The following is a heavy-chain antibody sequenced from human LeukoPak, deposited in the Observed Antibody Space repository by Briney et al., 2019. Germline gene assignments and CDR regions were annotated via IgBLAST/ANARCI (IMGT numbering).Heavy chain of an antibody. CDR1: GGSISSNY. V-gene: IGHV4-59*01. Sequence: SETLSLTCTVSGGSISSNYWSWIRQPPGKGLEWFGYIYYSGSTNYNPSLKSRVTISVDTSKNQFSPKLSSVTAAHTAVYYCARGGDILTGYYLIGGLFDYWGLGTLVTVSS. CDR3: ARGGDILTGYYLIGGLFDY. J-gene: IGHJ4*02. CDR2: IYYSGST. D-gene: IGHD3-9*01.